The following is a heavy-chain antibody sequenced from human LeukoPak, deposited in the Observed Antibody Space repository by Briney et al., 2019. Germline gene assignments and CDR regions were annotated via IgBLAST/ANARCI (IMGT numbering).Heavy chain of an antibody. Sequence: GGSLRLSCAASGFTFSSYAMHWVRQAPGKGLEWVSGISGSGGSTYYADSVKGRFTISRDISKNTLYVQMNSLRAEDAAVYYCAKDKGWGYSSYDYYGTDVWGQGTTVTVSS. J-gene: IGHJ6*02. CDR1: GFTFSSYA. V-gene: IGHV3-23*01. CDR2: ISGSGGST. D-gene: IGHD1-26*01. CDR3: AKDKGWGYSSYDYYGTDV.